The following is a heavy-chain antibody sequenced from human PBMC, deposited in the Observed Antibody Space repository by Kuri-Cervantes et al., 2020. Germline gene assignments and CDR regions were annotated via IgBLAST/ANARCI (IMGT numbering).Heavy chain of an antibody. D-gene: IGHD6-13*01. Sequence: GGSLRLACAASGFTFDDYAMHWVRQAPGEGLEWVSGISWNSGSIGYADSVKGRFTISRDNAKNSLYLQMNSLRAEDTALYYCAKDLIAAAKGRGVDAFDIWGQGTMVTVSS. CDR3: AKDLIAAAKGRGVDAFDI. V-gene: IGHV3-9*01. CDR1: GFTFDDYA. J-gene: IGHJ3*02. CDR2: ISWNSGSI.